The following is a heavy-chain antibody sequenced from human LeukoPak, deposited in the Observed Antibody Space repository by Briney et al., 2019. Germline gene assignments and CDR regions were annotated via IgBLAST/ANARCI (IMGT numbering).Heavy chain of an antibody. V-gene: IGHV3-7*03. CDR1: GFTFSTYW. Sequence: GGSLRLSCAASGFTFSTYWMSWVRQAPGKGLEWVANIKKDGSEKYYVDSVKGRFTISRDNAENSLYLQMNSLRAEDTAVYYCAREGVHCSGRSCLKAYWGQGTQVTVSS. CDR3: AREGVHCSGRSCLKAY. CDR2: IKKDGSEK. J-gene: IGHJ4*02. D-gene: IGHD2-15*01.